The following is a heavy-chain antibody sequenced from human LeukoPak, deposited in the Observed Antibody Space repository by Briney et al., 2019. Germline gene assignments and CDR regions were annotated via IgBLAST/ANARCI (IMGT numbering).Heavy chain of an antibody. V-gene: IGHV3-7*03. CDR1: GFTFSTYW. Sequence: GGSLRLSCAASGFTFSTYWMSWVRQAPGKGLEWVANIKKDGSEKYYVDSVKGRFTISRDNAENSLYLQMNSLRAEDTAVYYCAREGVHCSGRSCLKAYWGQGTQVTVSS. CDR3: AREGVHCSGRSCLKAY. CDR2: IKKDGSEK. J-gene: IGHJ4*02. D-gene: IGHD2-15*01.